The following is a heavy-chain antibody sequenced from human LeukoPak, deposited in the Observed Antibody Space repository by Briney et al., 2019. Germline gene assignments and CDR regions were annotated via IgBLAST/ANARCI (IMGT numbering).Heavy chain of an antibody. D-gene: IGHD3-10*01. CDR3: ARQLPLIAPLGEVWFDP. CDR2: IYPGDSDT. Sequence: GEFLKISCKGSGYSFTSYWIGWVRQMPGKGLEWMGIIYPGDSDTRYSPSFQGQVTISADKSISTAYLQWSSLKASDTAMYYCARQLPLIAPLGEVWFDPWGQGTLVTVSS. J-gene: IGHJ5*02. V-gene: IGHV5-51*01. CDR1: GYSFTSYW.